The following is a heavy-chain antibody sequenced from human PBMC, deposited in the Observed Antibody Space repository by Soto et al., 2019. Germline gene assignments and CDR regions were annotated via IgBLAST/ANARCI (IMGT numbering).Heavy chain of an antibody. D-gene: IGHD2-15*01. CDR2: IYHSGST. V-gene: IGHV4-4*02. CDR3: ARAGFYCSGGSCYPSLIDY. CDR1: SGSISSSNW. J-gene: IGHJ4*02. Sequence: QVQLQESGPGLVKPSGTLSLTCAVSSGSISSSNWWSWVRQPPGKGLEWIGEIYHSGSTNYNPSLKSRVTISVDKSNNQFSLKLSSVTAADTAVYYCARAGFYCSGGSCYPSLIDYWGQGTLVTVSS.